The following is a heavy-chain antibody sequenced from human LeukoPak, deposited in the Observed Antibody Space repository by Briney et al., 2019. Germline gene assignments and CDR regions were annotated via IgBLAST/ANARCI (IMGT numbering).Heavy chain of an antibody. Sequence: GGSLRLSCAASGFTVSSNYMSWVRQAPGKGLEWVSVIYSGGSTYYADSVKGRFTISRDNSKNTLYLQMYSLKTEDTAVYYCTRHQGRQGDYAPKNYYYYYMDVWGKGTTVTVSS. D-gene: IGHD4-17*01. CDR2: IYSGGST. CDR1: GFTVSSNY. CDR3: TRHQGRQGDYAPKNYYYYYMDV. V-gene: IGHV3-53*01. J-gene: IGHJ6*03.